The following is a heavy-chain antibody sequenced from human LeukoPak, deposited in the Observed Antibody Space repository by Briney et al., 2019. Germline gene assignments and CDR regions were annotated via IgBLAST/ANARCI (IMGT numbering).Heavy chain of an antibody. Sequence: ASVKVSCKASGYTFTSYGISWVRQAPGQGLEWMGWISAYNGNTNYAQKLQGRVTMTTDTSTSTAYMELRRLRSDDTAVYYCAREALKWELLSGAFDIWGQGTMVTVSS. J-gene: IGHJ3*02. V-gene: IGHV1-18*01. CDR3: AREALKWELLSGAFDI. D-gene: IGHD1-26*01. CDR2: ISAYNGNT. CDR1: GYTFTSYG.